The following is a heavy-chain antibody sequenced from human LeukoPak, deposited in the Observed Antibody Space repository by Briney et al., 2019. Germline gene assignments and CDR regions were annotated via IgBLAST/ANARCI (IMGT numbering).Heavy chain of an antibody. CDR3: AKARHCGGDCYSLMDY. CDR2: IWYDGSTK. CDR1: GFTFSSFG. Sequence: PGGSLRLSCAASGFTFSSFGMNWVRQAPGKGLEWVAVIWYDGSTKYYADSVKGRFTISRDNSKNTLFLQMNSLRADDTAVYYCAKARHCGGDCYSLMDYWGQGILVTVSS. D-gene: IGHD2-21*02. V-gene: IGHV3-30*02. J-gene: IGHJ4*02.